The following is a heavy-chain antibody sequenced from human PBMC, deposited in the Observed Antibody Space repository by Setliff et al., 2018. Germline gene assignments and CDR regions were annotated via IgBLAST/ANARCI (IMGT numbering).Heavy chain of an antibody. V-gene: IGHV3-66*01. Sequence: GGSLRLSCAASGFTVSSNYMNWVRQAPGKGLEWVSVIYSGSSTYYADSVKGRFTISTDNAKNSLSLQMNGLRAEDTSVYYCGRDVFDFRTGQGGPWGQGTRVTVSS. D-gene: IGHD3-3*01. CDR3: GRDVFDFRTGQGGP. J-gene: IGHJ5*02. CDR2: IYSGSST. CDR1: GFTVSSNY.